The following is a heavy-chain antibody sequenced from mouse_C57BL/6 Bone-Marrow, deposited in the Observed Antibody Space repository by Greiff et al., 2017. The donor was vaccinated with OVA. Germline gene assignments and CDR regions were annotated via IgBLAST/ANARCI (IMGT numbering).Heavy chain of an antibody. J-gene: IGHJ2*01. V-gene: IGHV1-52*01. CDR2: IDPSDSDT. Sequence: QVQLQQPGAELVRPGSSVKLSCKASGYTFTSYWMHWVKQRPIQGLEWIGNIDPSDSDTHYNQKFKDKATLTVDKSSSTAYMQLSSLTSEDSAVYYCAGQSFDYWGQGTTLTVSS. CDR1: GYTFTSYW. CDR3: AGQSFDY.